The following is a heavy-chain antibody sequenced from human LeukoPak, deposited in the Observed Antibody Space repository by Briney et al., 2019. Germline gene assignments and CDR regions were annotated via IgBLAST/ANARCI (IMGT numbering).Heavy chain of an antibody. CDR2: ISNSGGST. CDR1: GFTFSNYA. J-gene: IGHJ4*02. CDR3: AKGQYCSGDSCPQQRGFHD. D-gene: IGHD2-15*01. Sequence: GGSLRLSCAASGFTFSNYAMTWVRQAPGRGLEWVSTISNSGGSTYYADSVKGRFSISRDNSKNTLYLQMNSLRAEDTAVYYCAKGQYCSGDSCPQQRGFHDWGQGTLVTVSS. V-gene: IGHV3-23*01.